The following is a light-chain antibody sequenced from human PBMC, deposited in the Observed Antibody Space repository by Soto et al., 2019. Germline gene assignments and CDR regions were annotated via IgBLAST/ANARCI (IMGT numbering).Light chain of an antibody. J-gene: IGKJ2*01. CDR1: QSGLYSSNNKNY. V-gene: IGKV4-1*01. CDR2: WAS. CDR3: QHYESTPPT. Sequence: DIVMTQSPDSLAVSLGERATINCKSSQSGLYSSNNKNYLTWYQQRPGQPPKLLIYWASTRESGVPDRISGSGSGTDFPLTTASPQAEDVAVYYCQHYESTPPTFGQGTKLAIK.